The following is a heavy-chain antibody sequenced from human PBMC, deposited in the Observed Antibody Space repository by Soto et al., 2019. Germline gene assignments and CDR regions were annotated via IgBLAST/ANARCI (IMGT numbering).Heavy chain of an antibody. J-gene: IGHJ6*02. CDR1: GFSFSDYY. CDR3: AGDDQGDYYYYGMDV. V-gene: IGHV3-11*01. Sequence: QVQLVESGGGLVKPGGSLRLSCAASGFSFSDYYMSWIRQAPGKGLEWVSYISSSGSTIYYADSVKGRFTISRDNAKTSRYLQMNSLRAEDTALYYCAGDDQGDYYYYGMDVWGQGTTVTVSS. CDR2: ISSSGSTI.